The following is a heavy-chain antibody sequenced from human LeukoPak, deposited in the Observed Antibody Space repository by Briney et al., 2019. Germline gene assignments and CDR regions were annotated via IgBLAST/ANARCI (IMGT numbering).Heavy chain of an antibody. CDR1: GFTFSDYY. D-gene: IGHD2-2*01. Sequence: GGSLRLSCAASGFTFSDYYMSWVRQAPGKGLEWVANIKQDGSEKYYVDSVKGRFTISRDNAKNSLYLQMNSLRAEDTAVYYCASLLVPAAILDWFDPWGQGTLVTVSS. CDR3: ASLLVPAAILDWFDP. CDR2: IKQDGSEK. J-gene: IGHJ5*02. V-gene: IGHV3-7*01.